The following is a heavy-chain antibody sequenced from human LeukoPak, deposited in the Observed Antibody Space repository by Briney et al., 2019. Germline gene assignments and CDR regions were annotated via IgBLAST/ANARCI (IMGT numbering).Heavy chain of an antibody. Sequence: ASVTVSCKVSGYTLTELSMHWVRQAPGQGLEWMGMIYPRDGSTSYAQKFQGRVTVTRDTSTSTVHMELSGLRSEDTAVYYCARDQVGFDYWGQGTLVTVSS. CDR2: IYPRDGST. CDR1: GYTLTELS. V-gene: IGHV1-46*01. J-gene: IGHJ4*02. D-gene: IGHD2-2*01. CDR3: ARDQVGFDY.